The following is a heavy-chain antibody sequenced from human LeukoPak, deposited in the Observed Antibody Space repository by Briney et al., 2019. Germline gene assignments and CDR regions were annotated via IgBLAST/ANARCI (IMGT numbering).Heavy chain of an antibody. D-gene: IGHD4-11*01. CDR2: INPNSGGT. CDR3: ARGESTVNAFDI. Sequence: ASVKVSCKASGYTFTSYDINWVRQAPGQGLEWMGRINPNSGGTNYAQKFQGRVTMTRDTSISTAYMELSRLRSDDTAVYYCARGESTVNAFDIWGQGTMVTVSS. V-gene: IGHV1-2*06. CDR1: GYTFTSYD. J-gene: IGHJ3*02.